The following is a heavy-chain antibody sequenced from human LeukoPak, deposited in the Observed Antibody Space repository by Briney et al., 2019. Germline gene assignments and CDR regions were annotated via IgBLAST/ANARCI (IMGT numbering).Heavy chain of an antibody. D-gene: IGHD4-17*01. CDR1: GFTFSSYA. Sequence: GGSLRLSCAASGFTFSSYAMSWVRQAPGKGLEWVSAISGSGGSTYYADSVKGRFTISRDNSKNTLYLQMNSLRAEDTAIYYCAKMSGDYGYWYFDLWGRGTLVTVSS. CDR2: ISGSGGST. V-gene: IGHV3-23*01. J-gene: IGHJ2*01. CDR3: AKMSGDYGYWYFDL.